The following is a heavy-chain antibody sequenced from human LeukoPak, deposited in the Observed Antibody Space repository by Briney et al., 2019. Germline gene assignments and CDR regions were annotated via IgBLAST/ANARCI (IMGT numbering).Heavy chain of an antibody. CDR2: IYYSGST. V-gene: IGHV4-59*01. CDR3: ARSARYYFDY. CDR1: GGSISSYY. J-gene: IGHJ4*02. Sequence: SETLSLTCTVSGGSISSYYWSWIRQPPGKGLEWIGYIYYSGSTNYNPSLKSRVTISVDTSKNQFSLKLSSVTAADTAVYYCARSARYYFDYWGQGTLVTVSS.